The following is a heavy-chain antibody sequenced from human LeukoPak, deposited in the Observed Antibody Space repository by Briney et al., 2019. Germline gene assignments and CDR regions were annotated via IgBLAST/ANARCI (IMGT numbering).Heavy chain of an antibody. CDR3: ARAIVVVPAAIRIWFDP. CDR1: GGSISSGGYY. D-gene: IGHD2-2*02. J-gene: IGHJ5*02. V-gene: IGHV4-31*03. Sequence: SETLSLTCTVSGGSISSGGYYWSWIRQHPRKGLEWIGYIYYSGSTYYNPSLKSRVTISVDTSKNQFSLKLSSVTAADTAVYHCARAIVVVPAAIRIWFDPWGQGTLVTVSS. CDR2: IYYSGST.